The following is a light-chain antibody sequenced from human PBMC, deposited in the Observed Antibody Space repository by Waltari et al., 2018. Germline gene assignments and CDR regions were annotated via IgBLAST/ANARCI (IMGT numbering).Light chain of an antibody. CDR3: QRYHSFPNT. Sequence: DIVMTQSRDYLAVSLGERATINCKSGQSVLYSSNNKDYFAWYQQEPGQPPKLLFYWSSTRESGVPHRFSGSGSGADFTLASSCLQAVDVAVYYCQRYHSFPNTVGQGTKLEIK. V-gene: IGKV4-1*01. CDR1: QSVLYSSNNKDY. CDR2: WSS. J-gene: IGKJ2*01.